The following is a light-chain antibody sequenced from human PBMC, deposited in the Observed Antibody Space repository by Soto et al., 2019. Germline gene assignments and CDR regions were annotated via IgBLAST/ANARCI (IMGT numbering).Light chain of an antibody. J-gene: IGKJ5*01. CDR2: GAS. CDR3: KHRMYWLIP. V-gene: IGKV3D-20*02. Sequence: EVVLTQSKGTLSLSPGERATLSCRVSQSVRSPYLAWYQQTPGQAPRLLLYGASSRATGIPDRFSGSGSGTDFPLTISIFEAEDCAGYYSKHRMYWLIPFGQGARPAIK. CDR1: QSVRSPY.